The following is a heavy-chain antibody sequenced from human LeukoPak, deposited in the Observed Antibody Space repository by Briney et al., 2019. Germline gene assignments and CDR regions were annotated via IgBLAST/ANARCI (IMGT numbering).Heavy chain of an antibody. J-gene: IGHJ3*02. V-gene: IGHV3-48*03. CDR2: ISSSGSTI. Sequence: GGSLRLSCAASGFTFSSYEMNWVRQAPGKGLEWVSYISSSGSTIYYADSVKGRFTISRDNAKNSLYLQMNSLSAEDTAVYYCARVTAAGGRAFDIWGQGTMVTVSS. CDR3: ARVTAAGGRAFDI. D-gene: IGHD6-13*01. CDR1: GFTFSSYE.